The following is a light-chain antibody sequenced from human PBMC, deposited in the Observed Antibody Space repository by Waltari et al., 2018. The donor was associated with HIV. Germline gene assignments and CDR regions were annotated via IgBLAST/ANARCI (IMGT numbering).Light chain of an antibody. CDR1: AWAKQY. J-gene: IGLJ2*01. CDR3: QSADTSHSYEDVV. Sequence: SYELTQPPSVAVSPGQTDRIPCTGDAWAKQYGGWYQKKPCQAPIWLIYKDNVRPSGIPQPFSCSSSGTTVTLTLREVQAEDEADYFCQSADTSHSYEDVVFGGGSKLTVL. CDR2: KDN. V-gene: IGLV3-25*03.